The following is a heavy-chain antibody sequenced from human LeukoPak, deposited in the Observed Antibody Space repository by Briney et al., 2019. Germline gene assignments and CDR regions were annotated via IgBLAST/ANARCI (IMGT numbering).Heavy chain of an antibody. J-gene: IGHJ4*02. CDR3: ATSVGTSGPELDY. D-gene: IGHD3-3*01. V-gene: IGHV1-2*02. CDR2: INPNSGGT. Sequence: ASVKVSCKASGYXFTDYFIHWVRQAPGHGLEWVGWINPNSGGTIYAQKFQGRVTMTRDTSISTAYMELSRMTSDDTAVYYCATSVGTSGPELDYWGQGTLVTVSS. CDR1: GYXFTDYF.